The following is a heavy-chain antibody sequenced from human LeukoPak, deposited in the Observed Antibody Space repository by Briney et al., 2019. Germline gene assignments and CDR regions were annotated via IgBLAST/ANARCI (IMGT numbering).Heavy chain of an antibody. CDR3: ARAEWELD. CDR2: ISYDGSNK. CDR1: GFTFSSYA. J-gene: IGHJ4*02. D-gene: IGHD1-26*01. V-gene: IGHV3-30*04. Sequence: GRSLRLSCAASGFTFSSYAMHWVRQAPGKGLEWVAVISYDGSNKYYADSVKGRFTISRDNSKNTLYLQMNSLRAEDTAVYYCARAEWELDWGQGTLVTVSS.